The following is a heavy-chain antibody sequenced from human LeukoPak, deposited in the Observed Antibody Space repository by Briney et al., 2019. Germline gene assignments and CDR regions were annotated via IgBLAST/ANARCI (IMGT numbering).Heavy chain of an antibody. D-gene: IGHD2-15*01. V-gene: IGHV3-21*01. J-gene: IGHJ4*02. CDR2: ISSSSYI. CDR3: ARSRIEILGTYYFDY. CDR1: GFTFSSYS. Sequence: GGSLRLSCAASGFTFSSYSMNWVRQAPGKGPEWVSSISSSSYIYYADSVKGRFTISRDNAKNSLYLQMNSLRAEDTAVYYCARSRIEILGTYYFDYWGQGTLVTVSS.